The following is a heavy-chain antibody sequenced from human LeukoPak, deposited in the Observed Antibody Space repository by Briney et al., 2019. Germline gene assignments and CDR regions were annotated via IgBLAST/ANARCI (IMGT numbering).Heavy chain of an antibody. CDR1: GFTFSDYY. Sequence: PGGSLRLSCAASGFTFSDYYMTWVRQAPGKGLEWLANIKQEGTETYYVDSVKGRFTISRDNAKSSLYLQMNSLRAEDTAVYYCARGPRGYDSSGGPWGQGTLVTVSS. CDR3: ARGPRGYDSSGGP. D-gene: IGHD3-22*01. V-gene: IGHV3-7*01. CDR2: IKQEGTET. J-gene: IGHJ5*02.